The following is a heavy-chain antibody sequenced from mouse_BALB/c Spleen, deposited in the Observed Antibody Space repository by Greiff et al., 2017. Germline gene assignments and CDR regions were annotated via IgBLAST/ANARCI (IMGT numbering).Heavy chain of an antibody. CDR3: ARDEGRDYAMDY. CDR2: ISSGGSYT. Sequence: DVKLVESGGGLVKPGGSLKLSCAASGFTFSSYAMSWVRQSPEKRLEWVAEISSGGSYTYYPDTVTGRFTISRDNAKNTLYLEMSSLRSEDTAMYYCARDEGRDYAMDYWGQGTSVTVSS. CDR1: GFTFSSYA. V-gene: IGHV5-9-4*01. J-gene: IGHJ4*01.